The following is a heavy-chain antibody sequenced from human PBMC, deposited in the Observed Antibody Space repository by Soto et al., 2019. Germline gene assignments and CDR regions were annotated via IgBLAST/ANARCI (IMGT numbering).Heavy chain of an antibody. D-gene: IGHD3-22*01. J-gene: IGHJ5*02. Sequence: SVMGSCTSSGYTFTDYYLHWVRQAPGQGLEWMGGIIPIFGTANYAQKFQGRVTITADESTSTAYMELSSLRSEDTAVYYCARIFSSGFPSGYNWFDPWGQGALVTVSS. CDR3: ARIFSSGFPSGYNWFDP. CDR2: IIPIFGTA. V-gene: IGHV1-69*13. CDR1: GYTFTDYY.